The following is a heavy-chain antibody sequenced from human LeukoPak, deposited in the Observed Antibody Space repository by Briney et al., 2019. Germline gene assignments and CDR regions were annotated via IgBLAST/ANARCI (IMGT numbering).Heavy chain of an antibody. J-gene: IGHJ6*02. CDR1: GGSISSYY. V-gene: IGHV4-4*07. CDR2: IYTSGST. CDR3: ARHRDTAMAPYQYYYYYYGMDV. D-gene: IGHD5-18*01. Sequence: SETLSLTCTVSGGSISSYYWSWIRQPAGKGLEWIGRIYTSGSTNYNPSLKSRVTMSVDTSKNQFSLKLSSVTAADTAVYYCARHRDTAMAPYQYYYYYYGMDVWGQGTTVTVSS.